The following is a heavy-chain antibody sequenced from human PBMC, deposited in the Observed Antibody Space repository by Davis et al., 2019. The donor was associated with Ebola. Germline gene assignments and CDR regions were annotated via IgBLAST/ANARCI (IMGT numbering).Heavy chain of an antibody. CDR3: ARHSMPGHAFDI. J-gene: IGHJ3*02. CDR1: GGSFSGYY. D-gene: IGHD2/OR15-2a*01. V-gene: IGHV4-34*01. CDR2: INHSGST. Sequence: SETLSLTCAVYGGSFSGYYWSWIRQPPGKGLEWIGEINHSGSTNYNPSLKSRVTISVDTTKNQFSLKLSSVTAADTAVYYCARHSMPGHAFDIWGQGTMVTVSS.